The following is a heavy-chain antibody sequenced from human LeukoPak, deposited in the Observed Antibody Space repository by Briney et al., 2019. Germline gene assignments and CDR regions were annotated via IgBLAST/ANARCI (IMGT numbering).Heavy chain of an antibody. CDR2: MNPNSDNT. D-gene: IGHD6-19*01. V-gene: IGHV1-8*01. CDR3: ARVLAVADNGGFDY. Sequence: ASVKVSCKASGYTFTSYDIHWVRLATGQGPEWMGWMNPNSDNTGYAQKFQGRVTMTRNTSISTAYMELSSLRSEDTAVYYCARVLAVADNGGFDYWGQGTLVTVSS. CDR1: GYTFTSYD. J-gene: IGHJ4*02.